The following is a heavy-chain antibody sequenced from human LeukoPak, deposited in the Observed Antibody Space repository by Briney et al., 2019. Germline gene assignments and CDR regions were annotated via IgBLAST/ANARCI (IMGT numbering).Heavy chain of an antibody. CDR1: GFTFSSYS. D-gene: IGHD2-15*01. CDR2: ISSSSSYI. Sequence: KPGGSLRLSYAASGFTFSSYSMNWVRQAPGKGLEWVSSISSSSSYIYYADSVKGRFTISRDNAKNSLYLQMNSLRAEDTAVYYCARDVCSGGSCYPPNDAFDIWGQGTMVTVSS. J-gene: IGHJ3*02. V-gene: IGHV3-21*01. CDR3: ARDVCSGGSCYPPNDAFDI.